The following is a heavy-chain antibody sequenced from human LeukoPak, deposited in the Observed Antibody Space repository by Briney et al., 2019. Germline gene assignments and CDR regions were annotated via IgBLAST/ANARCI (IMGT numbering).Heavy chain of an antibody. V-gene: IGHV2-5*01. Sequence: SGPTLVKAPQPLTPTCTFSGFSLSTSGVGGGWIRQPRGKVLVGLALISWNDDKRYSPSLKRRLTITKDTSKNQLVLTMTNMDPVDTATYYCAHKSRSGWYREWFDPWGQGTLVTVSS. CDR1: GFSLSTSGVG. J-gene: IGHJ5*02. CDR3: AHKSRSGWYREWFDP. D-gene: IGHD6-19*01. CDR2: ISWNDDK.